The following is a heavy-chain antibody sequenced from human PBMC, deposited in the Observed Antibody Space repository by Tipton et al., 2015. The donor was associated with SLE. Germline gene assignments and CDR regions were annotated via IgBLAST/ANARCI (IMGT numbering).Heavy chain of an antibody. D-gene: IGHD5-12*01. J-gene: IGHJ4*02. CDR1: GGSISSDDYY. CDR2: IFYTGST. CDR3: VRDRGYAHFDY. Sequence: TLSLTCTVSGGSISSDDYYWTWIRQHPGKGLEWIGAIFYTGSTHYNPSLTSRATISLDTSKSHFSLKLSSVTAADTAVYNCVRDRGYAHFDYWGQGTLVTVSS. V-gene: IGHV4-61*08.